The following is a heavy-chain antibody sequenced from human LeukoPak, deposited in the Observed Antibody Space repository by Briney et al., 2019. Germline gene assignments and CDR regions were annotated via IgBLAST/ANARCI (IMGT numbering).Heavy chain of an antibody. V-gene: IGHV1-18*01. CDR2: ISAYNGNT. CDR3: ARGGYYYDSMDSGAFDY. J-gene: IGHJ4*02. Sequence: GASVKVSCKASGYTFTSYGISWVRQAPGQGLEWMGWISAYNGNTNYAQKLQGRVTMTTDTSTSTAYMELRSLRSDDTAVYYCARGGYYYDSMDSGAFDYWGQGTLVTVSS. CDR1: GYTFTSYG. D-gene: IGHD3-22*01.